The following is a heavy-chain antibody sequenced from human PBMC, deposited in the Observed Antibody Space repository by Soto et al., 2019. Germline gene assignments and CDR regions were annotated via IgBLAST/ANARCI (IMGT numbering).Heavy chain of an antibody. Sequence: SETLSLTCTVSGGSFKSGSYSWSWIRQPPGKGLEWIGYVYHTGRTSYNPSLKSRVSISMDTSKHQFSLNLDSVTAADTAVYFCARIYCTTTTCDSWFDPWGQGTLVTVSS. CDR1: GGSFKSGSYS. CDR3: ARIYCTTTTCDSWFDP. CDR2: VYHTGRT. J-gene: IGHJ5*02. D-gene: IGHD2-2*01. V-gene: IGHV4-61*01.